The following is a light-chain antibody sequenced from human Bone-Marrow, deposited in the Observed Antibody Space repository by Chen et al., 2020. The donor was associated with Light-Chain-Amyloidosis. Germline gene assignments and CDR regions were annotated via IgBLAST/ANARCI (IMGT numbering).Light chain of an antibody. Sequence: SYELTQPPSVSVSPGQTARITCSGDSLPTKYAYWYQQKPGQAPVLGIHRDTERPSGNSERFSGSSSGTTATLTISGVQAEDEADYHCQSADSSGTYEVIFGGGTRLTVL. CDR2: RDT. CDR3: QSADSSGTYEVI. J-gene: IGLJ2*01. CDR1: SLPTKY. V-gene: IGLV3-25*03.